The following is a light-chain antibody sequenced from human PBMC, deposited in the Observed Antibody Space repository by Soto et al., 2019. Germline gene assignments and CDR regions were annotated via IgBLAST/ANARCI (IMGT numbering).Light chain of an antibody. Sequence: DIQITQSPSTLSGSVGDRATITCRASQTISSWLAWYQQKPGKAPKLLIYKASTLKSGVPSRFSGSGSGTDFTLTISSLENEDFALYYCHHYGDSSWTFGQGTKVDIK. CDR2: KAS. CDR3: HHYGDSSWT. CDR1: QTISSW. J-gene: IGKJ1*01. V-gene: IGKV1-5*03.